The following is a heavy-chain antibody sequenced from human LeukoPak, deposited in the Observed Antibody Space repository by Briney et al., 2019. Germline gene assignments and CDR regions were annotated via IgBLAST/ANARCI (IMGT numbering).Heavy chain of an antibody. CDR3: ATYSSGWDVYYFDY. CDR1: GFTFSTYA. CDR2: IWSDGSNK. J-gene: IGHJ4*02. D-gene: IGHD6-19*01. Sequence: GRSLRLSCAASGFTFSTYAMHWVRQAPGKGLEWVAAIWSDGSNKYYADSVKGRFTISRDNSKNTLYLQMNSLRAEDTAVYYCATYSSGWDVYYFDYWGQGTLVTVSS. V-gene: IGHV3-33*01.